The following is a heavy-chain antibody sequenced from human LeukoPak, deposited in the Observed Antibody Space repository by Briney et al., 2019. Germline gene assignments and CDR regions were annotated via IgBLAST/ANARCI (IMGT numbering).Heavy chain of an antibody. CDR1: GFTFSSYG. J-gene: IGHJ4*02. D-gene: IGHD1-1*01. Sequence: PGGSLRLSCAASGFTFSSYGMHWVRQAPGKGLEWVAFIRYDGSNKYYADSVKGRFTISRDNAKNSLYLQMNSLRAEDTAVYYCARDKVGRLASYYFDYWGQGTLVTVSS. V-gene: IGHV3-30*02. CDR2: IRYDGSNK. CDR3: ARDKVGRLASYYFDY.